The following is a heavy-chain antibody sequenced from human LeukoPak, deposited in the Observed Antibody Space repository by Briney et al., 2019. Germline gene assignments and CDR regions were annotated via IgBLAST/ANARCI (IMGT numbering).Heavy chain of an antibody. CDR1: GYTFTGYY. Sequence: ASVKVSCKASGYTFTGYYMHWVRQAPGQGLEWMGWINPNSGGTNYAQKFQGRVTMTRDTSISTAYMELSRLRSDDTAVYYCARVALATYYYYYMDVWGKGTTVTVSS. J-gene: IGHJ6*03. CDR2: INPNSGGT. CDR3: ARVALATYYYYYMDV. D-gene: IGHD2-15*01. V-gene: IGHV1-2*02.